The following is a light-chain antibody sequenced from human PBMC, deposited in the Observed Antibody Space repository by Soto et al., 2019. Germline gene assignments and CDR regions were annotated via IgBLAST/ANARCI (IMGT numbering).Light chain of an antibody. CDR1: QYVGTR. CDR3: QHYQSGHPIA. V-gene: IGKV3-20*01. CDR2: GAS. Sequence: EIVLTQSPATLSSSPGETATLSCRASQYVGTRLAWYQHKPGQAPRLLIYGASSRATGIPVRFTGSGSETSFTLTISRLEPEDFALYYCQHYQSGHPIAFGQGTRLEIK. J-gene: IGKJ5*01.